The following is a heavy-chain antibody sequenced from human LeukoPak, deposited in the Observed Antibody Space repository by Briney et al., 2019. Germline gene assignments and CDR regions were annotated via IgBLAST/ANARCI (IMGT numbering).Heavy chain of an antibody. Sequence: PSETLSLTCAVSGDSINNNKWWSWVRQPPGKWLEWIGEIYHSGSTNYNPSLKSRVTISLDTSKNQFSLKLSSVTAADTAVYYCASVIGAGWYFDLWGRGTLVTVSS. CDR3: ASVIGAGWYFDL. V-gene: IGHV4-4*02. D-gene: IGHD3-22*01. CDR1: GDSINNNKW. J-gene: IGHJ2*01. CDR2: IYHSGST.